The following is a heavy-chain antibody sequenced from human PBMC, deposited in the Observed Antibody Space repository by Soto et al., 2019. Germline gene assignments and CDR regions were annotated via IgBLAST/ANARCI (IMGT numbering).Heavy chain of an antibody. D-gene: IGHD3-22*01. CDR3: AKDIGYYYDSSGSSYDP. CDR1: GFTFSSYA. CDR2: ISGSVGST. V-gene: IGHV3-23*01. J-gene: IGHJ5*02. Sequence: PGGSLRLSCAASGFTFSSYAMSWVRQAPGKGLEWVSAISGSVGSTYYADSVKGRFTISRDNSKNTLYLQMNSLRAEDTAVYYCAKDIGYYYDSSGSSYDPWGQGTRVTVSS.